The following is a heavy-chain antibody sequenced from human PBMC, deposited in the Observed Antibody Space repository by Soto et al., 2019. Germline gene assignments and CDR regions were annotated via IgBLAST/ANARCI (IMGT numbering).Heavy chain of an antibody. V-gene: IGHV1-3*01. D-gene: IGHD2-8*02. CDR3: ARDLSDGVVYAYESYYFDY. CDR2: INAGNGNT. Sequence: ASVKVSCKASGYTFTSYAMHWVRQAPGQRLDWMGWINAGNGNTKYSQKFQGRVTITRDTSASTAYMELSSLRSEDTAVYYCARDLSDGVVYAYESYYFDYWGQGTLVTVSS. J-gene: IGHJ4*02. CDR1: GYTFTSYA.